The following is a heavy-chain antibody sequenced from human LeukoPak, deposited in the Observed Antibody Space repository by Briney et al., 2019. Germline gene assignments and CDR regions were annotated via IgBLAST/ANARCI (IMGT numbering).Heavy chain of an antibody. Sequence: GGSLRLSCAASGFTVSSNYMSWVRQAPGKGLEWVSVIYSGGSTYYADSVKGRFTISRDNSKNTLYLQMNGLRAEDTAVYYCPLVSGGFWRSFDYWVQGTQVTVSS. CDR1: GFTVSSNY. V-gene: IGHV3-66*02. J-gene: IGHJ4*02. CDR2: IYSGGST. CDR3: PLVSGGFWRSFDY. D-gene: IGHD3-3*01.